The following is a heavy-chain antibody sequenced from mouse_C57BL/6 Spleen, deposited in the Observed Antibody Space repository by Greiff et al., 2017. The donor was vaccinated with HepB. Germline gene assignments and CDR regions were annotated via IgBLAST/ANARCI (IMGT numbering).Heavy chain of an antibody. J-gene: IGHJ2*01. CDR2: ILPGSGST. CDR1: GYTFTGYW. V-gene: IGHV1-9*01. CDR3: ARLRRPYDFDY. Sequence: QVQLQQSGAELMKPGASVKLSCKATGYTFTGYWIEWVKQRPGHGLEWIGEILPGSGSTNYNEKFKGKATFTADTSSNTAYMQLSSLTTEDSAIYYCARLRRPYDFDYWGQGTTLTVSS. D-gene: IGHD2-12*01.